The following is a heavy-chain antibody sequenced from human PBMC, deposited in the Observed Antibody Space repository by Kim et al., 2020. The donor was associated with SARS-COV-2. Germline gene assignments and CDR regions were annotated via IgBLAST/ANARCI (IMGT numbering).Heavy chain of an antibody. CDR3: ASNPGHFDWSFDY. V-gene: IGHV3-53*01. CDR1: GFIVDSKY. J-gene: IGHJ4*02. CDR2: IYSGGTT. Sequence: GGSLRLSCAASGFIVDSKYMAWVRQAPGKGLEWVSLIYSGGTTDYTDSVKGRFSIDRDISRNTVYLQMSGLRVEDTAAYFCASNPGHFDWSFDYWGQGTL. D-gene: IGHD3-9*01.